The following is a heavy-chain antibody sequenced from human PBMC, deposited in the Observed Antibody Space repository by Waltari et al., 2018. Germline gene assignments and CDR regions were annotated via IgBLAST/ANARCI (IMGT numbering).Heavy chain of an antibody. CDR1: GYTFTSYD. Sequence: QVQLVQSGAEVKKPGASVKVSCKTSGYTFTSYDINWVRQATGQGLEWMGWMNPNSGNTGYAQKFQGRVTMTRNTSTSTAYMELSSLTSEDTAVFYCARFSRFQNEQWLARTFDYWGQGTLVTVSS. J-gene: IGHJ4*02. CDR2: MNPNSGNT. D-gene: IGHD6-19*01. V-gene: IGHV1-8*01. CDR3: ARFSRFQNEQWLARTFDY.